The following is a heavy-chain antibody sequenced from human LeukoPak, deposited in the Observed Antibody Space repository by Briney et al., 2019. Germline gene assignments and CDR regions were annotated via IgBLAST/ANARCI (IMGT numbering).Heavy chain of an antibody. Sequence: ASVKVPCKASGYTFTGYYMHWVRQAPGQGLEWMGRINPNSGGTNYAQKFQGRVTMTRDTSISTAYMELSRLRSDDTAVYYCARVSCTNGVCHYRDFDYWGQGTLVTVSS. D-gene: IGHD2-8*01. CDR1: GYTFTGYY. CDR2: INPNSGGT. CDR3: ARVSCTNGVCHYRDFDY. V-gene: IGHV1-2*06. J-gene: IGHJ4*02.